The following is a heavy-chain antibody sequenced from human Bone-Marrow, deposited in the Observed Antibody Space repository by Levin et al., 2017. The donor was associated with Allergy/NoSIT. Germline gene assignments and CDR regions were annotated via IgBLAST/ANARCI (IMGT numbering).Heavy chain of an antibody. D-gene: IGHD3/OR15-3a*01. J-gene: IGHJ4*02. CDR2: INTNTTRP. V-gene: IGHV7-4-1*02. CDR3: ATVNDLSDYYFDY. CDR1: GYMFTNFA. Sequence: GASVKVSCRASGYMFTNFAMNWVRQAPGQGLEWMGWINTNTTRPTYVQGLTGRFVFSLDTSVSTAYLQISDLKPDDTAVYFCATVNDLSDYYFDYWGQGTLVTVSS.